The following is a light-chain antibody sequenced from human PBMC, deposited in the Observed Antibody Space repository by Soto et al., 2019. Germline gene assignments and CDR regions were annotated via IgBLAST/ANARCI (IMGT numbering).Light chain of an antibody. V-gene: IGKV1-9*01. Sequence: IQLTQSPSSLSASVGDRVTITCRASQGIAGYLAWYQQKPGEAPKLLIYTASSLRSGVPSRFSGRGSGIDFTLTSSSLQPEDFATYYCQQFKTYPYTFGQGTKLE. CDR3: QQFKTYPYT. CDR1: QGIAGY. J-gene: IGKJ2*01. CDR2: TAS.